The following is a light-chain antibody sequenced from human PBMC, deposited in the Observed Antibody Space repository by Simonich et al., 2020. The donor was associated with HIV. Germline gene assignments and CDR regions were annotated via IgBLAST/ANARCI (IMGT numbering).Light chain of an antibody. Sequence: DIQMTQSPSTLSASVGDRVTITCRASQSISNWLAWYQQKPGKAPKLLIYEASSLQSGVPSRFSGSGSGTDFTLTISRLEPEDFAVYYCQQYGSSPRTFGQGTKVEIK. V-gene: IGKV1-5*03. CDR3: QQYGSSPRT. J-gene: IGKJ1*01. CDR1: QSISNW. CDR2: EAS.